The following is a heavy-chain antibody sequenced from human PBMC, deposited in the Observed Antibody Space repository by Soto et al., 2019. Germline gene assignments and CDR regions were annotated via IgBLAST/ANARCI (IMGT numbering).Heavy chain of an antibody. Sequence: QVQMVQSGAEVKKPGASVKVSCRASGYSFTSYDVNWVRQATGQGLEWMGWMNANSGNTAFAQKFHGRVTMTRDTPISTAYMELSGLTSEDTAVYFCARYPYTSYCSDGTCSYDAFDIWGQGTVVTVSS. J-gene: IGHJ3*02. CDR3: ARYPYTSYCSDGTCSYDAFDI. D-gene: IGHD2-15*01. CDR1: GYSFTSYD. CDR2: MNANSGNT. V-gene: IGHV1-8*01.